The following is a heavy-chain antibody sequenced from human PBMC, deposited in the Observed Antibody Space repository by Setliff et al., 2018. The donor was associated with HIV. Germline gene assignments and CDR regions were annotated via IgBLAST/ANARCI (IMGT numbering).Heavy chain of an antibody. V-gene: IGHV3-30*04. Sequence: GGSLRLSCAASGFSFSTSAMHWVRQAPGKGLEWVAVTSYDGNIKYYADSVKGRFTIPRDNSKNTLYVQMNSLRAEDTAVYYCARDPTYYYDTSGPYDAFDIWGQGTMVTVSS. CDR1: GFSFSTSA. CDR3: ARDPTYYYDTSGPYDAFDI. J-gene: IGHJ3*02. D-gene: IGHD3-22*01. CDR2: TSYDGNIK.